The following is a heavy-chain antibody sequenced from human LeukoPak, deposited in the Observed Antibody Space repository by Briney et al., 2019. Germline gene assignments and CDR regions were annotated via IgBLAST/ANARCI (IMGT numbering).Heavy chain of an antibody. CDR3: ARQNDFRLDY. J-gene: IGHJ4*02. CDR2: IYPGDSDT. CDR1: GYTFSSCW. D-gene: IGHD3-3*01. V-gene: IGHV5-51*01. Sequence: GESLKISCKGSGYTFSSCWIGWVRQMPGKGLEWMGIIYPGDSDTRYSPSLQGQVTISVDTSIGTAYLQWSSLKASDTAIYFCARQNDFRLDYWGQGTLVTVSS.